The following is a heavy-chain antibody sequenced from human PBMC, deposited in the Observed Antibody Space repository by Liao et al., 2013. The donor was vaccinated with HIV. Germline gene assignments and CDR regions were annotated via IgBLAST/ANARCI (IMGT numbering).Heavy chain of an antibody. J-gene: IGHJ3*02. V-gene: IGHV4-4*07. D-gene: IGHD3-22*01. CDR3: AGHPYYFDTSGYSGADAFDI. Sequence: QVQLQESGPGLVKPSETLSLTCSVSGGSISNYYWNWIRQPAGKGLEWLGRIHTSGDTKYNPSLMSRVTMSVDTSRNHFSLRLNSLTAADTAVYYCAGHPYYFDTSGYSGADAFDIWGHGTMVTVSS. CDR1: GGSISNYY. CDR2: IHTSGDT.